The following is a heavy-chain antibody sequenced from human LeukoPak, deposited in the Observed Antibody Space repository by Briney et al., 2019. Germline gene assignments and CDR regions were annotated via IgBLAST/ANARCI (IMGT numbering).Heavy chain of an antibody. Sequence: GGSLRLSCVVSGFTFSGYGMHWVRQAPGKGLEWGAVTSYDGSNEYYADSVKGRFTISRDNSKNTLYLQMNSLRTEDTAVYYCAKDHWTDSSGPHLDYWGQGTLVTVSS. CDR1: GFTFSGYG. J-gene: IGHJ4*02. CDR3: AKDHWTDSSGPHLDY. V-gene: IGHV3-30*18. CDR2: TSYDGSNE. D-gene: IGHD3-22*01.